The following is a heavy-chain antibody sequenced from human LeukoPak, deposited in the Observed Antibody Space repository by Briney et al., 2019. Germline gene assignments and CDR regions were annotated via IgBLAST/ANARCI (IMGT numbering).Heavy chain of an antibody. CDR3: ARDRGSSGWGPFDY. J-gene: IGHJ4*02. V-gene: IGHV3-66*01. CDR1: GFTVSSNY. CDR2: IYSGGST. D-gene: IGHD6-19*01. Sequence: PGGSLRLSCAASGFTVSSNYMSWVRQAPGKGLEWVSVIYSGGSTYYADSVKGRFTISRDNSKNTLYLQMNSLRAEDTAVYYCARDRGSSGWGPFDYWGQGTLVTVSS.